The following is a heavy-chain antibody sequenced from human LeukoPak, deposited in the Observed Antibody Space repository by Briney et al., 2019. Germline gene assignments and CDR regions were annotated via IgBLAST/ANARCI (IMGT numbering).Heavy chain of an antibody. V-gene: IGHV4-30-4*08. Sequence: SQTLSLTCTVSGGSISSGDYYWSWIRQPPGKGLEWIGYIYYSGSTYYNPSLKSRVTISVDTSKNQFSLKLSSVTAADTAVYYCARAPIIAAMPDWYFDLWGRGTLVTVSS. CDR3: ARAPIIAAMPDWYFDL. CDR1: GGSISSGDYY. CDR2: IYYSGST. J-gene: IGHJ2*01. D-gene: IGHD6-13*01.